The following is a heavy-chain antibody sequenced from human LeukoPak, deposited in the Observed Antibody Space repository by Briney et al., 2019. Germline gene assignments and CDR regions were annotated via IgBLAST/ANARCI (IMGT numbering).Heavy chain of an antibody. V-gene: IGHV2-5*02. CDR1: GFSLTTSGVS. D-gene: IGHD6-13*01. Sequence: SGPTLVKPTQTLTLTCTFSGFSLTTSGVSVGWIRQPPGKALEWLALIYWDDDKRYSPSLKSRLTITKDTSKNQVVLTMTNMDPVDTATYYCAHSHSIAAEEGLFDPWGQGTLVTVSS. J-gene: IGHJ5*02. CDR3: AHSHSIAAEEGLFDP. CDR2: IYWDDDK.